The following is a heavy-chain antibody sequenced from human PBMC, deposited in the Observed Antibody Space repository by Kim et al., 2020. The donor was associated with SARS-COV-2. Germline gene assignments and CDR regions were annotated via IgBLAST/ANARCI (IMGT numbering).Heavy chain of an antibody. Sequence: PSLTRRVTISVDTSKNQFPLKLRSVTSADTAVYYCARGFYGSGTRTLDYWGQGTLVTVSS. J-gene: IGHJ4*02. V-gene: IGHV4-31*02. CDR3: ARGFYGSGTRTLDY. D-gene: IGHD3-10*01.